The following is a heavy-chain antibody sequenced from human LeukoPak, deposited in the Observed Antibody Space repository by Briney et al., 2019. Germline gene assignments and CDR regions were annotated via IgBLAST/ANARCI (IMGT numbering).Heavy chain of an antibody. D-gene: IGHD2-15*01. Sequence: TMSLTCSVSDSSISKGGYYWSWIRQHPGKVLEWLWYIYDSGTTYYNQSLKRRVTISVETCNSQCSPNLSSVTAADTAVYYCARGLGYCSGGGCPTRAFDPWGQGTLVTVSS. J-gene: IGHJ5*02. CDR1: DSSISKGGYY. V-gene: IGHV4-31*03. CDR2: IYDSGTT. CDR3: ARGLGYCSGGGCPTRAFDP.